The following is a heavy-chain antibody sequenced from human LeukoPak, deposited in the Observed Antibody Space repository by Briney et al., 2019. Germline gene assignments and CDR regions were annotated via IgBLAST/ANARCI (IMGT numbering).Heavy chain of an antibody. J-gene: IGHJ6*02. Sequence: GGSLRLSCAASGFTFSSYAMHWVRQAPGKGLEWVAVISYDGSNKYYADSVKGRFTISRDNSKNTLYLQMNSLRAEDTAVYYCARPTYYYDSSGYYQRGYYYYGMDVWGQGTTVTVSS. V-gene: IGHV3-30*04. D-gene: IGHD3-22*01. CDR2: ISYDGSNK. CDR3: ARPTYYYDSSGYYQRGYYYYGMDV. CDR1: GFTFSSYA.